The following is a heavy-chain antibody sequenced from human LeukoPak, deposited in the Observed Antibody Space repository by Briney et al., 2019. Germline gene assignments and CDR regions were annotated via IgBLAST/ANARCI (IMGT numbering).Heavy chain of an antibody. J-gene: IGHJ4*02. Sequence: PGGSLRLSCAASGFTVSSNYMSWVRQAPGKGLEWVSVIYTGGSTYYADSVKGRFTISRDNSKNTLFLQMSSLRGEDTAVYFCARDHGGTFGIWGQGTLVTVSS. CDR2: IYTGGST. CDR1: GFTVSSNY. D-gene: IGHD1-26*01. V-gene: IGHV3-53*01. CDR3: ARDHGGTFGI.